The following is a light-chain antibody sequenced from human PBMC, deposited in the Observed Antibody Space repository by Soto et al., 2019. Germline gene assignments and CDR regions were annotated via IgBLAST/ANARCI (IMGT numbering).Light chain of an antibody. CDR1: SSDVGVSDY. J-gene: IGLJ1*01. CDR3: SSEKSNSIHV. V-gene: IGLV2-14*01. Sequence: QSVLTQPASVSGSPGQSITISCTGTSSDVGVSDYVSWKPTYPGQALNLVIYVVSKRPPGISNRFSGSKSGNTASLSISGLQTEDEADYYCSSEKSNSIHVFGTGTKVTV. CDR2: VVS.